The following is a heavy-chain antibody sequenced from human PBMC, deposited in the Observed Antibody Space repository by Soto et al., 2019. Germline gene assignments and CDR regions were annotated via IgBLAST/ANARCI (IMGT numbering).Heavy chain of an antibody. V-gene: IGHV3-7*04. J-gene: IGHJ3*02. CDR3: ARGDYYDSSGPFSDAFDI. Sequence: PLVESGGGLVQPGGSLRLSCAASGFTFSSHWMSWVRQAPGKGLEWVANKKPDGSEKWYVDSVKGRFTISRDNAKNSLYLQMNSLRAEDTAVYYCARGDYYDSSGPFSDAFDIWGQGTMVTVSS. CDR1: GFTFSSHW. CDR2: KKPDGSEK. D-gene: IGHD3-22*01.